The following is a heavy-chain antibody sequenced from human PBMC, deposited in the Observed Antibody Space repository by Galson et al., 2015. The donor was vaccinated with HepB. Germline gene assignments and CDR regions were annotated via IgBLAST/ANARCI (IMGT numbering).Heavy chain of an antibody. CDR2: IKEDGSDR. V-gene: IGHV3-7*01. J-gene: IGHJ4*02. CDR1: GFTFRTYW. CDR3: ATGGRSRYGY. D-gene: IGHD5-18*01. Sequence: LRLSCAASGFTFRTYWMSWVRQAPGKGLEWVANIKEDGSDRHYVDSVKGRFTISRDNAKNSLYLLMHRLRDEDTAMYYCATGGRSRYGYWGQGTLVTVSS.